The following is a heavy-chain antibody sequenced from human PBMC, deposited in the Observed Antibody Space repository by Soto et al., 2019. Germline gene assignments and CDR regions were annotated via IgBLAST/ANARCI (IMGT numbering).Heavy chain of an antibody. CDR2: INGGNGYT. J-gene: IGHJ6*02. CDR1: GYTFISYA. CDR3: AGSDGVVGGAKDYYGMAV. Sequence: ASVKVSCKASGYTFISYAMHWVRQAPGQRLDWMGWINGGNGYTKYSQKFEGRVTISRDTSASTAYMELSRLISEDTAVYYCAGSDGVVGGAKDYYGMAVWGQGTTVTVSS. D-gene: IGHD2-15*01. V-gene: IGHV1-3*01.